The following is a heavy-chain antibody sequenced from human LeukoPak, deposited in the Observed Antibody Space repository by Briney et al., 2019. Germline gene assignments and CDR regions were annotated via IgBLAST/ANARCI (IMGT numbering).Heavy chain of an antibody. CDR1: GFIFSNYA. CDR2: IGGSSGKT. Sequence: PGGSLRLSRAASGFIFSNYAMTWVRQAPGKGLEWVSGIGGSSGKTFYADSVKGRFTISRDNSRNTLYLQMNTLRAEDTAVYFCAKQPYQYVSGSPSWFDPWGQGTLVTVSS. J-gene: IGHJ5*02. V-gene: IGHV3-23*01. D-gene: IGHD3-10*01. CDR3: AKQPYQYVSGSPSWFDP.